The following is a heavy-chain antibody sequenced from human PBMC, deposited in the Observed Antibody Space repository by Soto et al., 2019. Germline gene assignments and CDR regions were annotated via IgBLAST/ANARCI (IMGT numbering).Heavy chain of an antibody. V-gene: IGHV3-20*01. J-gene: IGHJ6*03. Sequence: GSLRLSCAASGFPFDEYGMSSVRQATGKGLEWVSGIIWSGGTTGYADSVKGRFTISRDNAKNSLYLQMNSLRAEDTALYHCAKIGSGYSSNYYYYMDVWGKGTTVTVSS. CDR3: AKIGSGYSSNYYYYMDV. D-gene: IGHD3-3*01. CDR1: GFPFDEYG. CDR2: IIWSGGTT.